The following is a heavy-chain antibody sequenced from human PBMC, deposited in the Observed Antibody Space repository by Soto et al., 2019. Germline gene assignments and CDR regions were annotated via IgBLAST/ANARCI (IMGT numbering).Heavy chain of an antibody. CDR2: IYYSGST. CDR3: ATNLGFAFYYFDS. V-gene: IGHV4-59*12. CDR1: GGSISSYY. Sequence: SETLSLTCTVSGGSISSYYWSWIRQPPGKGLEWIGYIYYSGSTNYNPSLKSRVAISVDTSKNQFSLRLSSVTAADTAVYYCATNLGFAFYYFDSWGPGAQVTVSS. J-gene: IGHJ4*02. D-gene: IGHD2-8*01.